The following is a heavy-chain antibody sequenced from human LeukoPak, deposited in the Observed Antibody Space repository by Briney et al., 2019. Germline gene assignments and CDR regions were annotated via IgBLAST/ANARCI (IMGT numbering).Heavy chain of an antibody. CDR2: INPNSGGT. CDR1: GYTFTGYY. J-gene: IGHJ5*02. Sequence: ASVKVSCKASGYTFTGYYMHWVRQAPGQGLEWMGWINPNSGGTNYAQKFQGRVTMTRATSITTAYMELSGLRFDDTAVYYCAREDGWFGESSDNWFDPWGQGTLVTVSS. V-gene: IGHV1-2*02. CDR3: AREDGWFGESSDNWFDP. D-gene: IGHD3-10*01.